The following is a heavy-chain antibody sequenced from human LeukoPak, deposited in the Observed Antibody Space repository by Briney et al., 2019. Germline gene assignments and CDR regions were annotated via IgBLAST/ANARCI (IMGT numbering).Heavy chain of an antibody. J-gene: IGHJ4*02. CDR1: GYTFTSYD. CDR3: ARGSPNWGYDY. D-gene: IGHD7-27*01. CDR2: MSPNSGDT. V-gene: IGHV1-8*01. Sequence: ASVKVSCKASGYTFTSYDFNWVRQATGQRPEWMGWMSPNSGDTGYAQKFQDRVTMTRNTSISTAYMELSSLRSDDTAVYYCARGSPNWGYDYWGPGTLVTVSS.